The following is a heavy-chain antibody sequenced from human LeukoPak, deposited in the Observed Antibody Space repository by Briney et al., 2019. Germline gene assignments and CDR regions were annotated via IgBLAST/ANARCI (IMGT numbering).Heavy chain of an antibody. CDR2: IIPIFNIT. J-gene: IGHJ4*02. Sequence: SVKVSCKASGGTFSFYAISWVQQAPGQGLEWMGGIIPIFNITNYAQKFLGRVTLTADESTSTAYMELSILRSEDTAVYYCARGHSGMTVMVNLDYWGQGTLVTVSS. D-gene: IGHD5-18*01. CDR1: GGTFSFYA. CDR3: ARGHSGMTVMVNLDY. V-gene: IGHV1-69*13.